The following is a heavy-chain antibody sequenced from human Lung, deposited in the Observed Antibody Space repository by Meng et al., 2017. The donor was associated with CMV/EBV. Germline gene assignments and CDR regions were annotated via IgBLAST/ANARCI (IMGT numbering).Heavy chain of an antibody. CDR2: INPNSGGT. CDR1: GYTVTGYY. CDR3: ARVGERAMVYYFDY. D-gene: IGHD5-18*01. V-gene: IGHV1-2*02. Sequence: ASVKVSCKASGYTVTGYYMHWVRQAPGQGLEWMGWINPNSGGTNYAQKFQGRVTMTRDTSISTAYMELSRLRSDDTAVYYCARVGERAMVYYFDYWGQGTLVTVSS. J-gene: IGHJ4*02.